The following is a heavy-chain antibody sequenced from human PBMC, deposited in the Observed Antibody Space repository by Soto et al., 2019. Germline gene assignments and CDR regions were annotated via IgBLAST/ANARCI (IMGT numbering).Heavy chain of an antibody. V-gene: IGHV2-70*01. CDR1: GFSLSTSGMC. J-gene: IGHJ6*02. D-gene: IGHD6-6*01. CDR2: IDWDDDK. CDR3: ARIALAARPRRESYYYCYYGMDV. Sequence: SGPTLVNPTQTLTLTCTFSGFSLSTSGMCVSWIRQPPGKALEWLALIDWDDDKYYSTSLKTRLTISKDTSKNQVVLTMTNIDPVDTATYYCARIALAARPRRESYYYCYYGMDVWGQGTTVTVSS.